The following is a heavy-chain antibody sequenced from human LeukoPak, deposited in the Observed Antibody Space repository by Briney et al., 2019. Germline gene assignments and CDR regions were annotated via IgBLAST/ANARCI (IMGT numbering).Heavy chain of an antibody. D-gene: IGHD6-13*01. CDR3: ARFSSSRQLAIDY. CDR2: IYPGDSDI. J-gene: IGHJ4*02. Sequence: KPGESLKISCKGSGYSFATFWIGWVRQMPGKGLEWMGIIYPGDSDIRYSPPFQGQVAISADKSINTAFLQWSSLRASDTAVYYCARFSSSRQLAIDYWGQGTLVTVPS. CDR1: GYSFATFW. V-gene: IGHV5-51*01.